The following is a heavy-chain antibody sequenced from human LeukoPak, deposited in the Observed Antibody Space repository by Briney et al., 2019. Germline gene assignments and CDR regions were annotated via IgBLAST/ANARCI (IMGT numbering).Heavy chain of an antibody. Sequence: PSETLSLTCAVYGGSFSGYYWSWIRQPPGKGLEWIGEINHSGSTNYNPSLKSRVTISVETSKTQFSLKLSSVTAADTAVYYCARTRGYSSSSNIWFDPWGQGTLVTVSS. CDR1: GGSFSGYY. D-gene: IGHD6-6*01. CDR2: INHSGST. CDR3: ARTRGYSSSSNIWFDP. J-gene: IGHJ5*02. V-gene: IGHV4-34*01.